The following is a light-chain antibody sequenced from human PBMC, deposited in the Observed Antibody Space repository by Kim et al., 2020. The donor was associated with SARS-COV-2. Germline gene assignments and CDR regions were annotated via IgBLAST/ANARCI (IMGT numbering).Light chain of an antibody. CDR3: QRYSSGTGTT. Sequence: DIQMTQSPSTLSASVGDRVTITCRASQSISKWLAWYQQKPGKAPNLWVYKASTLESGVPSRFSGSGSGTEFTPTISSLQPDDFTTYICQRYSSGTGTTFGQGAELEI. CDR2: KAS. J-gene: IGKJ2*01. V-gene: IGKV1-5*03. CDR1: QSISKW.